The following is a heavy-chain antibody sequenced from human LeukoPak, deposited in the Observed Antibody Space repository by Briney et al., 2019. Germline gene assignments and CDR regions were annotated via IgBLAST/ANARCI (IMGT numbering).Heavy chain of an antibody. J-gene: IGHJ3*02. CDR2: INSDGSST. D-gene: IGHD6-6*01. CDR3: ASLFLCYGCSRSSDAINI. CDR1: GFTFSSYW. V-gene: IGHV3-74*01. Sequence: GGSLRLSCAASGFTFSSYWMHWVRQAPEKGLVWVSRINSDGSSTTYADSVKGRFTISRDNAKNTLYLQMNSLKAEDTAVYYCASLFLCYGCSRSSDAINIWGQGTMVTVSS.